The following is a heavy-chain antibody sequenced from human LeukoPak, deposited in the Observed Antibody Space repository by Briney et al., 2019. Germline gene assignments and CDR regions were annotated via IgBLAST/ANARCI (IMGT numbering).Heavy chain of an antibody. V-gene: IGHV3-21*01. J-gene: IGHJ3*02. CDR3: ARAGGTDAFDI. D-gene: IGHD2-15*01. CDR2: ISSSSSYI. CDR1: GFTFSSYS. Sequence: GGSLRLSCAASGFTFSSYSMNWVRQAPGKGLEWVSSISSSSSYIYYADSVKGRLTISRDNAKNSLYLQMNSLRAEDTAVYYCARAGGTDAFDIWGQGTMVTVSS.